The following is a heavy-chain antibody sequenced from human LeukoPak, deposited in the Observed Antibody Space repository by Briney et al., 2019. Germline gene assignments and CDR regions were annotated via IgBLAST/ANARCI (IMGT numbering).Heavy chain of an antibody. CDR3: AKDARRTFGLSSGLYRGSYYFDY. CDR1: GYTFTNYN. CDR2: ISAYNGKT. J-gene: IGHJ4*02. Sequence: ASVKVSCKASGYTFTNYNITWVRQAPGQGLEWLGWISAYNGKTNYAQKFQGRVTMTTEKSTTTAYMELTSLRFDDTAVYYCAKDARRTFGLSSGLYRGSYYFDYWGQGTLVTVSS. V-gene: IGHV1-18*01. D-gene: IGHD6-19*01.